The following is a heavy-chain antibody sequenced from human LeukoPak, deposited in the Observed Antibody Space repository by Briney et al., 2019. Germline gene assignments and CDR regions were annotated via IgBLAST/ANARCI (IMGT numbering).Heavy chain of an antibody. CDR2: IYPGDSDT. J-gene: IGHJ1*01. CDR1: GYRFTSYW. D-gene: IGHD4-23*01. V-gene: IGHV5-51*01. Sequence: RGESLKISCKGSGYRFTSYWIGRVRQMPGKGLEWMGIIYPGDSDTRYSPSFQGQVTISADKSISTAYLQWSSLKASDTAMYYCARYYGGNHDQYFQHWGQGTLVIVSS. CDR3: ARYYGGNHDQYFQH.